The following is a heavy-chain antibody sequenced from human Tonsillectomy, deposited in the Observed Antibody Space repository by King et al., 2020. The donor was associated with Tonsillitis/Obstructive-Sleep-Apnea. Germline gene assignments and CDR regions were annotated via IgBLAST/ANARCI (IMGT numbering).Heavy chain of an antibody. Sequence: VQLQQWGAGLLKPSETLSLTCAVYGESFSGHYWSWIRQPPGKGLEWIGEINYSGSTNYNPSLKSRVTISVDTSKNQFSLNLNSMTAADTAVYYCARRHSVTVVPFDYWCQGTLVTVSS. J-gene: IGHJ4*02. CDR3: ARRHSVTVVPFDY. CDR2: INYSGST. V-gene: IGHV4-34*01. CDR1: GESFSGHY. D-gene: IGHD1-20*01.